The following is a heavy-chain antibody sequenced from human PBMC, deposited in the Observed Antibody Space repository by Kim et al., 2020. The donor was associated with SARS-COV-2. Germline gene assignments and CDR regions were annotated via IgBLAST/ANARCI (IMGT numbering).Heavy chain of an antibody. D-gene: IGHD6-13*01. CDR3: AVGYSSSRGYEY. V-gene: IGHV3-11*01. J-gene: IGHJ4*02. Sequence: YYADAVKGRFTISRDNAKNSLYLQMNSLKAEDTAVYYCAVGYSSSRGYEYWGQGTLVTVSS.